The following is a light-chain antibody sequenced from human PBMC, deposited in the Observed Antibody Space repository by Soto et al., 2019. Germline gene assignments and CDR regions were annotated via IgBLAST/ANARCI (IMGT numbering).Light chain of an antibody. CDR3: QAWDSSGVV. Sequence: SYELTQPPSVSVSPGQTASITCSGAKLGVKYACWYQQKPGQSPMLVIYQDSKRPSGIPERFSGSNSGNTATLTISGTQAMDEADYYCQAWDSSGVVFGGGTKLTVL. CDR1: KLGVKY. V-gene: IGLV3-1*01. CDR2: QDS. J-gene: IGLJ2*01.